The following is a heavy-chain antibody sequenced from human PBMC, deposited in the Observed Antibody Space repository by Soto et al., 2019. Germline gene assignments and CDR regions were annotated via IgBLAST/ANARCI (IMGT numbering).Heavy chain of an antibody. CDR3: ARDAGSSSWYGSVWFDP. Sequence: EVQLVESGGGLVQPGGSLRLSCAASGFTFSSYAMHWVRQAPGKGLEYVSAISSNGGSTYYANSVKGRFTISRDNSKNTLYLQMGSLRAEDMAVYYCARDAGSSSWYGSVWFDPWGQGTLVTVSS. CDR1: GFTFSSYA. D-gene: IGHD6-13*01. CDR2: ISSNGGST. J-gene: IGHJ5*02. V-gene: IGHV3-64*01.